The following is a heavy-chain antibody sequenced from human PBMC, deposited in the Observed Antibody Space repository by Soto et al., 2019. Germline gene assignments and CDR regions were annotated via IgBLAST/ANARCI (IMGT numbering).Heavy chain of an antibody. D-gene: IGHD6-6*01. V-gene: IGHV1-3*04. CDR3: ARDLSPSSAPFDP. Sequence: QVQLVQSGAEVKKPGASVKVSCKASGYTFTAYAIHWVRQAPGQRIEWMGWINTGNGDTKYSQNFQGTVAITRDTSASTAYMELIILRSEDTAVYSCARDLSPSSAPFDPWGQGTLVTVSS. CDR1: GYTFTAYA. CDR2: INTGNGDT. J-gene: IGHJ5*02.